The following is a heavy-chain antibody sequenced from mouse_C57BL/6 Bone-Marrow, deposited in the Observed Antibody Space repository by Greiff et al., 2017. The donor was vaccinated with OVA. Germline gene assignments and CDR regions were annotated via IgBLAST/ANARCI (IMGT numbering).Heavy chain of an antibody. CDR2: ISDGGSYT. V-gene: IGHV5-4*03. Sequence: EVMLVESGGGLVKPGGSLKLSCAASGFTFSSYAMSWVRQTPEKRLEWVATISDGGSYTYYPDNVKGRFTISRDNAKNNLYLQMSHLKSEDTAMYYCARGYDYLDYWGQGTTLTVSS. J-gene: IGHJ2*01. D-gene: IGHD2-3*01. CDR1: GFTFSSYA. CDR3: ARGYDYLDY.